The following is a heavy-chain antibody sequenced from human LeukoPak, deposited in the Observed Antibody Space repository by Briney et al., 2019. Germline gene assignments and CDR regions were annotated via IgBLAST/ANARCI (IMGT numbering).Heavy chain of an antibody. V-gene: IGHV3-21*01. J-gene: IGHJ4*02. CDR3: ARDPSVRAAAGIEGAY. Sequence: PGGSLRLSCAASGFTFSSYSMNWVRQAPGKGLEWVSSISSSSSYIYYADSVKGRFTISRDNAKNSLYLQMNSLRAEDTAVYYCARDPSVRAAAGIEGAYWGQGALVTVSS. CDR2: ISSSSSYI. CDR1: GFTFSSYS. D-gene: IGHD6-13*01.